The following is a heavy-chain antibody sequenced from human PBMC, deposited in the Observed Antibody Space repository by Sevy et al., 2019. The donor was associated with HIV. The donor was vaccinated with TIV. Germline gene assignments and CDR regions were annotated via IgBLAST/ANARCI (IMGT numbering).Heavy chain of an antibody. CDR3: ARDVVVPAARRDDWFDP. D-gene: IGHD2-2*01. V-gene: IGHV1-18*04. CDR2: ISAYNGNT. J-gene: IGHJ5*02. CDR1: GYTFTSYG. Sequence: ASVKVSCKASGYTFTSYGISWVRQAPGQGLEWMGWISAYNGNTNYAQKLQGRVTMITDTSTSTAYMELRSLRSDDTAVYYCARDVVVPAARRDDWFDPWGQGTLVTVSS.